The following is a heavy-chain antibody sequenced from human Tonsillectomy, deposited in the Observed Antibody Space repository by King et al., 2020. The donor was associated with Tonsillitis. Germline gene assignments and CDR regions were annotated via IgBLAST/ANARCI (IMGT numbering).Heavy chain of an antibody. Sequence: VQLVESGGGLIQPGGSLRLSCAASGFTVSSNTMRWVRQAPGKGLEWVSVIYSGGGTYYADSVKGRFTISRDNSKNTVYLQMNSLRVEDTAVYYCGGFRVGDAFDIWGQGTMVTVSS. CDR1: GFTVSSNT. CDR2: IYSGGGT. D-gene: IGHD5/OR15-5a*01. V-gene: IGHV3-53*01. J-gene: IGHJ3*02. CDR3: GGFRVGDAFDI.